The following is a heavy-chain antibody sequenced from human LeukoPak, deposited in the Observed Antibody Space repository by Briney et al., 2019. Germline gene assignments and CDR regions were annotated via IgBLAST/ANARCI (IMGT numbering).Heavy chain of an antibody. Sequence: GGSLRLSCAASGFTFSSYSMNWVRQAPGKGLEWVSYISSSSSTIYYADSVKGRFTISRDNAKNSLYLQMNSLRAEDTAVYYCARDTNDFWSGYGVDYWGQGTLVTVSS. CDR3: ARDTNDFWSGYGVDY. D-gene: IGHD3-3*01. CDR2: ISSSSSTI. CDR1: GFTFSSYS. J-gene: IGHJ4*02. V-gene: IGHV3-48*01.